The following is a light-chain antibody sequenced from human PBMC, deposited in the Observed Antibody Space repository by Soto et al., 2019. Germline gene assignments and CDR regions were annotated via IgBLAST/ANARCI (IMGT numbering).Light chain of an antibody. Sequence: NFMLTQPHSVSESPGKTVTISCTRSSGSIASNYVQWYQQRPGSSPTTVIYEDNQRPSGVPDRFSGSIDSSSTSASLTISEMRTGEEADYSFHFYDTRNWLFGGGTKRT. V-gene: IGLV6-57*01. CDR2: EDN. CDR3: HFYDTRNWL. CDR1: SGSIASNY. J-gene: IGLJ3*02.